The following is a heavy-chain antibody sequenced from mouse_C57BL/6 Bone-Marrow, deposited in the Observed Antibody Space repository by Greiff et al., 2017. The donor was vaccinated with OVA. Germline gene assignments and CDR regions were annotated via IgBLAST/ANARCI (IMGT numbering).Heavy chain of an antibody. V-gene: IGHV1-81*01. CDR3: ASPAYYSNPVDD. D-gene: IGHD2-5*01. CDR1: GYTFTSYG. Sequence: VMLVESGAELARPGASVKLSCKASGYTFTSYGISWVKQRTGQGLEWIGEIYPRSGNTYYNEKFKGKATLTADKSSSTAYMELRSLTSEDSAVYFCASPAYYSNPVDDWGQGTTLTVSS. J-gene: IGHJ2*01. CDR2: IYPRSGNT.